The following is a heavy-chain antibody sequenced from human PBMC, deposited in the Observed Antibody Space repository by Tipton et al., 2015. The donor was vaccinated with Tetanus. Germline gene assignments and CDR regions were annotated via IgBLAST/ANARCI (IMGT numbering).Heavy chain of an antibody. CDR2: IYCSGST. CDR3: ARDQGGGRVVRLNWFDP. J-gene: IGHJ5*02. D-gene: IGHD6-6*01. Sequence: LRLSCTVSGASISSGGYFWNWIRQHPGKGPEWIGYIYCSGSTYYNPSLKSRVTISVDTSKNQFSLNLSSVIAADTAVYYCARDQGGGRVVRLNWFDPWGQGTLVTVSS. CDR1: GASISSGGYF. V-gene: IGHV4-31*03.